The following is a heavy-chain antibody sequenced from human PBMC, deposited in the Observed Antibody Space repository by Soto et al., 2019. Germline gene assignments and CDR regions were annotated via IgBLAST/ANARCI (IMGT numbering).Heavy chain of an antibody. D-gene: IGHD6-13*01. CDR1: GFTFSSYD. Sequence: EVQLVESGGGLVQPGGSLRLSCAASGFTFSSYDMNWVRQAPGKGLEWVSYISSSGSTIYYADSVKGRFTISRANAADSLYLQMNSLRAGDTAVYDGARGLSSDYGGQGTLVTVSS. CDR2: ISSSGSTI. CDR3: ARGLSSDY. V-gene: IGHV3-48*03. J-gene: IGHJ4*02.